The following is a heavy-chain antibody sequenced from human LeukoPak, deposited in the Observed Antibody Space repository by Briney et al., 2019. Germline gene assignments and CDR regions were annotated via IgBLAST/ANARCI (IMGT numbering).Heavy chain of an antibody. CDR3: ARGVRRPLNVGVTYFDY. D-gene: IGHD3-22*01. J-gene: IGHJ4*02. Sequence: PSETLSLTCTVSGGSISSYYWSWIRQPPGKGLEGIGYMYYSGSTNYNPSLKSRVTISVDTSKNQFSLKLNSVTAADTAVYYCARGVRRPLNVGVTYFDYWGQGTLVTVSS. CDR1: GGSISSYY. V-gene: IGHV4-59*01. CDR2: MYYSGST.